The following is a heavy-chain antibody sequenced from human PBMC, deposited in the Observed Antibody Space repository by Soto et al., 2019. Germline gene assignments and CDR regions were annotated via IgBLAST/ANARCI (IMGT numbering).Heavy chain of an antibody. V-gene: IGHV4-31*03. Sequence: QVQLQESGPGLVKPSQTLSLTCTVSGGSISSGGYYWSWIRQHPGKGLEWIGYIYYRGSTYYKPSLKSRVTISVDTSKNQFSLKLSSVTAADTAVYYCARMVYDFWSGYPETSQYYFDYWGQGTLVTVSS. CDR2: IYYRGST. CDR3: ARMVYDFWSGYPETSQYYFDY. CDR1: GGSISSGGYY. D-gene: IGHD3-3*01. J-gene: IGHJ4*02.